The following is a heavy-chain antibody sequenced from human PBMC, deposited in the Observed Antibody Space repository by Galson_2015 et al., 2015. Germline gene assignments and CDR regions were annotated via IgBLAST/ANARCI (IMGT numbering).Heavy chain of an antibody. Sequence: SVKVSCKASGGTFSIFAISWVRQAPGQRLEWMGGLLPIYGTPNYAQKFQGRVTITADESTSTAYMELCSLTSEDTAVFYCATSNADVYCSGGSCYLDSWGQGTLVTVSS. CDR1: GGTFSIFA. CDR2: LLPIYGTP. CDR3: ATSNADVYCSGGSCYLDS. D-gene: IGHD2-15*01. V-gene: IGHV1-69*13. J-gene: IGHJ4*02.